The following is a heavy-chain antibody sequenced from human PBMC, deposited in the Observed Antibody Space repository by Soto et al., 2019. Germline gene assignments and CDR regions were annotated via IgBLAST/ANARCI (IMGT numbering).Heavy chain of an antibody. Sequence: GGSLRLSCAASGFTFSKTWMNWVRQAPGKGPEWVGRIKSIPDGGTADYAAPLKGRFTISRDDSRDTLFLQMNSLKTEDTAVDYCTTDTVCDYWGQGALVTVSS. CDR2: IKSIPDGGTA. J-gene: IGHJ4*02. V-gene: IGHV3-15*07. D-gene: IGHD3-16*01. CDR3: TTDTVCDY. CDR1: GFTFSKTW.